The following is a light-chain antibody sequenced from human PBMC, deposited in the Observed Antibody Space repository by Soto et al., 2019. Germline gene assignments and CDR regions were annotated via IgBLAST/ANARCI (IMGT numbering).Light chain of an antibody. CDR1: QSVSSSY. CDR2: DAS. Sequence: EIVLTQSPGTLSLSPGERATLSCRASQSVSSSYLAWYQQKPGQAPRLLIYDASSRATGIPDRFSGSGSRTDFTRTISRLEPEDFAVYYCQQYGSSPRTFGQGTMVEIK. CDR3: QQYGSSPRT. V-gene: IGKV3-20*01. J-gene: IGKJ1*01.